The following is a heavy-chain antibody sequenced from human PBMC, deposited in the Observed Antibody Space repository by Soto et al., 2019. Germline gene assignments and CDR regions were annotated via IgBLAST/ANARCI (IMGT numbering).Heavy chain of an antibody. CDR2: ISGSGGST. Sequence: EVQLLESGGGLVQPGGSLRLSCAASGFTFSSYAMKWVRQAPGKGLEWVSVISGSGGSTYYADAVKGRFTISRDNSKNTLYLQMNSLRAEDTAVYYCAKRTVGWYFDLWGRVTLVTVSS. CDR3: AKRTVGWYFDL. D-gene: IGHD4-17*01. CDR1: GFTFSSYA. J-gene: IGHJ2*01. V-gene: IGHV3-23*01.